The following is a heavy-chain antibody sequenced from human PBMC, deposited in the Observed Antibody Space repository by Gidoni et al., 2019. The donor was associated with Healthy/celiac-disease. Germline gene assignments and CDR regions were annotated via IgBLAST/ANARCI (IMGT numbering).Heavy chain of an antibody. D-gene: IGHD4-17*01. V-gene: IGHV4-39*01. CDR1: GGSISSSSYY. J-gene: IGHJ4*02. Sequence: QLQLQESGPGLVKPSETLSLTCTVSGGSISSSSYYWGWIRQPPGKGLEWIGSIYYSGSTYYNPSLKSRVTISVDTSKNQFSLKLSSVTAADTAVYYCARLFYGDYFLDYWGQGTLVTVSS. CDR3: ARLFYGDYFLDY. CDR2: IYYSGST.